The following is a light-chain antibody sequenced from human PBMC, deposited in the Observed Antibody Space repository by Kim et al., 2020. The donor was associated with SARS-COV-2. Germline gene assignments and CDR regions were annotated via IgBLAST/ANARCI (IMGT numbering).Light chain of an antibody. CDR3: QQYNSYLYA. J-gene: IGKJ2*01. Sequence: RVTITCRASQSISSWLAWYQQKPGKAPKLLIYDASSLESGVPSRFSGSGSGTEFTLTISSLQPDDFATYYCQQYNSYLYAFGQGTKLE. CDR2: DAS. V-gene: IGKV1-5*01. CDR1: QSISSW.